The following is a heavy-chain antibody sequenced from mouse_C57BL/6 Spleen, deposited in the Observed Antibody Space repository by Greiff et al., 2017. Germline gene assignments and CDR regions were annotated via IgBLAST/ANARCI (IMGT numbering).Heavy chain of an antibody. CDR3: ARVYYGSSYFDY. CDR1: GFTFSDYY. D-gene: IGHD1-1*01. J-gene: IGHJ2*01. V-gene: IGHV5-16*01. Sequence: DVHLVESEGGLVQPGSSMKLSCTASGFTFSDYYMAWVRQVPEKGLEWVANINYDGSSTYYLDSLKSRFIISRDNAKNILYLQMSSLKSEDTATYYCARVYYGSSYFDYWGQGTTLTVSS. CDR2: INYDGSST.